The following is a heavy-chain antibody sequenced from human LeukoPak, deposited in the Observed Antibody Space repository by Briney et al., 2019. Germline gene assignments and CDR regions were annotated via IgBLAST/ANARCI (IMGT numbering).Heavy chain of an antibody. CDR1: GGTFSSYA. J-gene: IGHJ4*02. Sequence: SVKVSCKASGGTFSSYAISWVRQAPGQGLERVGGIIPIFGTANYAQKFQGRVTITTDESTSTAYMELSSLRSEDTAVYYCARDFNCGGDCYYFDYWGQGTLVTVSS. V-gene: IGHV1-69*05. CDR3: ARDFNCGGDCYYFDY. CDR2: IIPIFGTA. D-gene: IGHD2-21*02.